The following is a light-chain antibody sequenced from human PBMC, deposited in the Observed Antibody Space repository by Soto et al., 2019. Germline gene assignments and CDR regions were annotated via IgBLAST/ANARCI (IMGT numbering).Light chain of an antibody. CDR2: EDT. CDR1: SGSIASDY. J-gene: IGLJ3*02. V-gene: IGLV6-57*01. Sequence: NFMLTQPHSVSASPGETVTISCTRTSGSIASDYVQWYQQRPGSSPMNVIYEDTQRPSGGPDRFAGSIDSSSNSASLTISGLKTEDEADYCCQYYDSSSRVFGGGTKLTVL. CDR3: QYYDSSSRV.